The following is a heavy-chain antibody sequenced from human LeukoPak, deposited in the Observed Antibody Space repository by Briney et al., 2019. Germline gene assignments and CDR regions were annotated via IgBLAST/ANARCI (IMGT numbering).Heavy chain of an antibody. V-gene: IGHV4-59*01. Sequence: SETLSLTCTVSGGSISSYYWSWIRQPPEKGLEWIGYIYYSGSTNYNPSLKSRVTISVDTSKNQFSLKLSSVTAADTAVYYCARDRGVGEFDYWGQGTLVTVSS. D-gene: IGHD3-10*01. CDR2: IYYSGST. J-gene: IGHJ4*02. CDR3: ARDRGVGEFDY. CDR1: GGSISSYY.